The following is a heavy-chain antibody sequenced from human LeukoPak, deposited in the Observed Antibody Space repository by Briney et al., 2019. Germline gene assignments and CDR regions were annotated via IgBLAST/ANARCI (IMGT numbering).Heavy chain of an antibody. V-gene: IGHV1-24*01. CDR2: FDPEDGET. CDR1: GYTFTNYG. D-gene: IGHD6-13*01. CDR3: ATEIIAAAGHGAFDI. Sequence: ASVKVSCKASGYTFTNYGITWVRQAPGKGLEWMGGFDPEDGETIYAQKFQGRVTMTEDTSTDTAYMELSSLRSEDTAVYYCATEIIAAAGHGAFDIWGQGTMVTVSS. J-gene: IGHJ3*02.